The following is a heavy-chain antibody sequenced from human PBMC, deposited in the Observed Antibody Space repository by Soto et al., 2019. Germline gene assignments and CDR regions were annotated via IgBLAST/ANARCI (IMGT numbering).Heavy chain of an antibody. J-gene: IGHJ5*02. CDR1: GGSISSSSYY. CDR3: ARHVHDYGDYEFVSSWFDP. V-gene: IGHV4-39*01. Sequence: QLQLQESGPGLVKPSETLSLTCTVSGGSISSSSYYWGWIRQPPGKGLEWIGSIYYSGSTYYNPSLKSRVTISVDTSKNQFSLKLSSVTAADTAVYYCARHVHDYGDYEFVSSWFDPWGQGTLVTVSS. D-gene: IGHD4-17*01. CDR2: IYYSGST.